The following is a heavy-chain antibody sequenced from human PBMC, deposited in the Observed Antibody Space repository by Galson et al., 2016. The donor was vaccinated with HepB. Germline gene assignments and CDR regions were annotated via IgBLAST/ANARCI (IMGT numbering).Heavy chain of an antibody. CDR2: IRRDESAR. V-gene: IGHV3-7*01. CDR1: GFTFSDYW. Sequence: SLRLSCAASGFTFSDYWMTWVRQAPGKGLEWVANIRRDESARYYVDSVKCRFTISRDNAKNSLYLQMDSLRAEDTAVYYCARDVSPGYSGTYYDAFDVWGQGTMVTVSS. J-gene: IGHJ3*01. D-gene: IGHD1-26*01. CDR3: ARDVSPGYSGTYYDAFDV.